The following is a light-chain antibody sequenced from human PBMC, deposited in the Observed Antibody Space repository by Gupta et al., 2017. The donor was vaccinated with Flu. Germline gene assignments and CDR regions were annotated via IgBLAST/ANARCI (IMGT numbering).Light chain of an antibody. CDR1: SSDIGNSNY. Sequence: ITISCTGTSSDIGNSNYVSWYQQLPGKAPKLIIFEVSDRPSGVSNRFSGSKSANTASLTISGLQAGDEGYYYCSSHASTSTPVVFGGGTKLTVL. CDR2: EVS. CDR3: SSHASTSTPVV. V-gene: IGLV2-14*01. J-gene: IGLJ2*01.